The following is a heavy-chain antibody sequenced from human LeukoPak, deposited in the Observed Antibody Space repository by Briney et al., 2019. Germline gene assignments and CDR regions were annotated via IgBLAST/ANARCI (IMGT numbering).Heavy chain of an antibody. D-gene: IGHD6-19*01. V-gene: IGHV3-23*01. Sequence: GGSLRLSCAASGFTFSSYAMSWVRQVPGKGLESISAICGSGASAYYGASVKGRFTISGVNSKNTLYLQMNSLRAEDTAVYYCAKGDYSVAGTFDYWGQGTLVTVSS. J-gene: IGHJ4*02. CDR3: AKGDYSVAGTFDY. CDR2: ICGSGASA. CDR1: GFTFSSYA.